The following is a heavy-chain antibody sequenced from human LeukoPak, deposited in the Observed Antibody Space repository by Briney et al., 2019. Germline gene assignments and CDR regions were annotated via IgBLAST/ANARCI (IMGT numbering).Heavy chain of an antibody. CDR2: TSSSDAGK. CDR1: AFNFSNYG. J-gene: IGHJ4*02. CDR3: AKAPVTSCRGAFCYPFDS. Sequence: GGSLRLSCAASAFNFSNYGMHWVRQAPGKGLEWVSATSSSDAGKYYADSVRGRFTISRDNSRNTMYLQMNSLRAEDAAVYYCAKAPVTSCRGAFCYPFDSWGQGTVVTVSS. V-gene: IGHV3-23*01. D-gene: IGHD2-15*01.